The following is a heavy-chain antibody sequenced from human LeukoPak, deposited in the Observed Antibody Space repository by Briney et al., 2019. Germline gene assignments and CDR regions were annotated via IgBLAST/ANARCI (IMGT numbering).Heavy chain of an antibody. Sequence: SETLSLTCTVSGGSISSSSYYWGWIRQPPGKGLEWIGSIYYSGSTYYNPSLKSRVTISVDTSKNQFSLRLTSVTAADTAVYYCARDWLVLDYWGQGTLVTVSS. CDR3: ARDWLVLDY. V-gene: IGHV4-39*07. CDR1: GGSISSSSYY. D-gene: IGHD6-19*01. CDR2: IYYSGST. J-gene: IGHJ4*02.